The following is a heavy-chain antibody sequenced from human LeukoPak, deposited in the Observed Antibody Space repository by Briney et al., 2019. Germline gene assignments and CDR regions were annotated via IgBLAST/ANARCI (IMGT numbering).Heavy chain of an antibody. J-gene: IGHJ6*03. Sequence: SETLSLTCTVSGRSISSYYWSWLRQPAGKGLEWIGRIYTSGSTNHNPSLKSRVTMSVDTSKNQFSLKLSSVTAADTAVYYCARELGNGYYYYYMDVWGKGTTVTVSS. CDR1: GRSISSYY. V-gene: IGHV4-4*07. D-gene: IGHD7-27*01. CDR2: IYTSGST. CDR3: ARELGNGYYYYYMDV.